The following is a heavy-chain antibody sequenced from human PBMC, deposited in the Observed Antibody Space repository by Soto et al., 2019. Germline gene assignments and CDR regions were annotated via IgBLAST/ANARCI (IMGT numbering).Heavy chain of an antibody. J-gene: IGHJ1*01. CDR1: GFTFSSSA. V-gene: IGHV3-23*01. Sequence: PGGSLRLSCAASGFTFSSSAMSWVRQAPGKGLDWVSAISGNGDTTYYADSVKGRFTISRDISKNTLYLQMNSLRAEDTAVYYCAKTRGYIWGSTTFQHWGKGTLATFP. D-gene: IGHD3-16*01. CDR3: AKTRGYIWGSTTFQH. CDR2: ISGNGDTT.